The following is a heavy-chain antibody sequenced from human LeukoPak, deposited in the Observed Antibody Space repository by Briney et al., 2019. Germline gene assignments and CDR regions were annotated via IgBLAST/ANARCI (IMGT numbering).Heavy chain of an antibody. Sequence: SETLPLTCTGSGGSFSSYYWTWMRQPAGKGLEWMGRIYNSGTTNYSPSLESRVTMSLDTSKNRFSLSLSSVTAADTAVYYCARDRLGATGHWRIDVWGRGTLVTDSS. J-gene: IGHJ2*01. CDR2: IYNSGTT. D-gene: IGHD1-26*01. CDR1: GGSFSSYY. CDR3: ARDRLGATGHWRIDV. V-gene: IGHV4-4*07.